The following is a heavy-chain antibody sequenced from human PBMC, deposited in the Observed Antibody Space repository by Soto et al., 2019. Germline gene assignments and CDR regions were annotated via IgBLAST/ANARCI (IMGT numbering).Heavy chain of an antibody. CDR1: GSIFTGYH. Sequence: ASVKVSCKASGSIFTGYHIHWVRQAPGRGLEWMGWINPNSGDTEYAQNFQGRVTMTRDTSFNLVYMEMSGLMSDDTAVYYCARDARGTRGFDKMDIWGQGTTVTVSS. D-gene: IGHD3-9*01. J-gene: IGHJ6*02. V-gene: IGHV1-2*02. CDR2: INPNSGDT. CDR3: ARDARGTRGFDKMDI.